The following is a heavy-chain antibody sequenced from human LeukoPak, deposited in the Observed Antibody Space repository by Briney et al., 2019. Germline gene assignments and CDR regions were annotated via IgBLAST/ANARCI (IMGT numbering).Heavy chain of an antibody. J-gene: IGHJ5*02. CDR3: ARAGCSSTSCYVRSWFDP. Sequence: GGSLRLSCAASGFTFSSYEMNWVRQAPGKGLEWVSYISSSGSTIYYADSVKGRFTISRDNAKNSLYLQMNILRAEDTAVYYCARAGCSSTSCYVRSWFDPSGQGTLVTVSS. D-gene: IGHD2-2*01. CDR2: ISSSGSTI. V-gene: IGHV3-48*03. CDR1: GFTFSSYE.